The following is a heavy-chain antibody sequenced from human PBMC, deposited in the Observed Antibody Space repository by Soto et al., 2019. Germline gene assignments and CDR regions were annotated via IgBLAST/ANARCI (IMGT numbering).Heavy chain of an antibody. CDR3: ARGRDWGVVAYYYYMDV. D-gene: IGHD2-2*01. Sequence: SETLSLTCAVYGGSFSGYYWSWIRQPPGKGLEWIGEINHSGSTNYNPSLKSRVTISVDTSKNQFSLKLSSVTAADTAVYYCARGRDWGVVAYYYYMDVWGKGTTVTVSS. V-gene: IGHV4-34*01. CDR2: INHSGST. J-gene: IGHJ6*03. CDR1: GGSFSGYY.